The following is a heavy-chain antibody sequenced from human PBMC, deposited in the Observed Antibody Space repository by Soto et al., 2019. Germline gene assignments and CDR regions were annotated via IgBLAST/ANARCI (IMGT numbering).Heavy chain of an antibody. V-gene: IGHV4-30-2*01. D-gene: IGHD2-21*02. Sequence: SETLSLTCAVSGGSISSGGYSWSWIRQPPGKGLEWVGYIYHSGSTYYNPSLKSRVTISVDRSKNQFSLKLSSVTAADTAVYYCARGIRTAHFDYWGQGTLVTVSS. CDR1: GGSISSGGYS. CDR2: IYHSGST. J-gene: IGHJ4*02. CDR3: ARGIRTAHFDY.